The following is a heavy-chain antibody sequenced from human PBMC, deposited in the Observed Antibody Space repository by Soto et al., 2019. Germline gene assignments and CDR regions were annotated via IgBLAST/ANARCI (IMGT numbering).Heavy chain of an antibody. D-gene: IGHD5-18*01. CDR3: ARDLLSGYSYGLPDY. V-gene: IGHV3-7*01. CDR2: IKQDGSEK. J-gene: IGHJ4*02. Sequence: GGSLRLSCAASGFTFSSYWMSWVRQAPGKGLEWVANIKQDGSEKYYVDSVKGRFTTSRDNAKNSLYLQMNSLRAEDTAVYYCARDLLSGYSYGLPDYWGQGTLVTVSS. CDR1: GFTFSSYW.